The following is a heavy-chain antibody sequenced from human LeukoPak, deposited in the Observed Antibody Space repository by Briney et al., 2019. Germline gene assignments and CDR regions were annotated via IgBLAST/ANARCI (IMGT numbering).Heavy chain of an antibody. CDR2: ISYDGSNK. CDR3: ARAHVDTDMMLNWFDP. CDR1: GFTFSSYA. Sequence: GGSLRLSCAASGFTFSSYAMHWVRQAPGKGLEWVAVISYDGSNKYYADSVKGRFTISRDNSKNTLYLQMNSLRAEDTAVYYCARAHVDTDMMLNWFDPWGQGTLVTVSS. D-gene: IGHD5-18*01. J-gene: IGHJ5*02. V-gene: IGHV3-30*01.